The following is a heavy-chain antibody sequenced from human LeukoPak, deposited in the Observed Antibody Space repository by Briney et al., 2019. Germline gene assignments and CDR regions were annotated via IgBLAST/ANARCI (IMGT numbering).Heavy chain of an antibody. CDR1: GFTFSSYA. J-gene: IGHJ3*02. CDR2: ISYDGSNK. D-gene: IGHD5-18*01. V-gene: IGHV3-30-3*01. Sequence: GRSLRLSCAASGFTFSSYAMHRVRQAPGKGLEWVAVISYDGSNKYYADSVKGRFTISRDNSKNTLYLQMNSLRAEDTAVYYCAREEVDTAMVSAFDIWAKGQWSPSLQ. CDR3: AREEVDTAMVSAFDI.